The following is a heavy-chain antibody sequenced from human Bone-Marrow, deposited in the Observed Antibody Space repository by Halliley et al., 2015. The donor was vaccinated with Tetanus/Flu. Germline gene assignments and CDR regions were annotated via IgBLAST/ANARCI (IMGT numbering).Heavy chain of an antibody. D-gene: IGHD2-8*01. Sequence: SLRLSCLASGFSFESYPMHWVRQAPGKGLEYIAGISQNGADTTYRDSAKGRITISRDNSKNTLYLQMNSLRVEDTAVYYCARVLRNGNSGFAFDIWGQGTMVTVSS. CDR3: ARVLRNGNSGFAFDI. CDR2: ISQNGADT. V-gene: IGHV3-64*04. CDR1: GFSFESYP. J-gene: IGHJ3*02.